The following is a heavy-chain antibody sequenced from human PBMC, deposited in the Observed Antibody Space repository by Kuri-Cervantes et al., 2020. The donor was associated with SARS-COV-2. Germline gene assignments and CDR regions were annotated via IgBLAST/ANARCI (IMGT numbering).Heavy chain of an antibody. CDR1: RGSIIDYY. J-gene: IGHJ2*01. D-gene: IGHD1/OR15-1a*01. V-gene: IGHV4-39*01. CDR2: IYYSGST. Sequence: SETLSLTCTVSRGSIIDYYWGWIRQPPGKGLEWIGSIYYSGSTYYNPSLKSRVTISVDTSKNQFSLKLSSVTAADTAVYYCARWVQEQPFDLWGRGTLVTVSS. CDR3: ARWVQEQPFDL.